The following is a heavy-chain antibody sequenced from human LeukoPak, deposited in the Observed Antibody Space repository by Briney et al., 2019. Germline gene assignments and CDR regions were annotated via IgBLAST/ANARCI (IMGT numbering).Heavy chain of an antibody. D-gene: IGHD1-26*01. Sequence: SETLSLTCGLSGGSISGTNWWSWVRQPPGQGLEWIGEISLAGQTNYNPSLNGRVTMSLDKSSNQLSLHLTSVTAADTATYFCSRESGPFCPFGYWGQGTLVIVSS. V-gene: IGHV4/OR15-8*02. CDR3: SRESGPFCPFGY. CDR2: ISLAGQT. CDR1: GGSISGTNW. J-gene: IGHJ4*02.